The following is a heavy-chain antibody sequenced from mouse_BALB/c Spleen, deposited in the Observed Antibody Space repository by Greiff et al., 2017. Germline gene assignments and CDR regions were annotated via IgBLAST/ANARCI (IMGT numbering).Heavy chain of an antibody. J-gene: IGHJ2*01. D-gene: IGHD2-3*01. CDR1: GFTFSSYG. CDR2: INSNGGST. Sequence: EVQLQESGGGLVQPGGSLKLSCAASGFTFSSYGMSWVRQTPDKRLELVATINSNGGSTYYPDSVKGRFTISRDNAKNTLYLQMSSLKSEDTAMYYCARGPSYDGYSPFDYWGQGTTLTVSS. CDR3: ARGPSYDGYSPFDY. V-gene: IGHV5-6-3*01.